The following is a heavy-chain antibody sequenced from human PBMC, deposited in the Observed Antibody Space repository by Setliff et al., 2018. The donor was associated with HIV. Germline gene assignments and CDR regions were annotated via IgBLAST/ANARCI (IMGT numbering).Heavy chain of an antibody. D-gene: IGHD6-19*01. CDR1: GYTFSDFA. CDR3: ATAYMKAPSRDSSGWYYFAY. Sequence: GASVKVSCKAAGYTFSDFALNWVRQAPGQGPQWMGWINTDTGNPTYAQGFKGRFVFSLDTSVSTAYLQISSLQAEDSAVYYCATAYMKAPSRDSSGWYYFAYWVPETLLVTVSS. J-gene: IGHJ4*03. CDR2: INTDTGNP. V-gene: IGHV7-4-1*02.